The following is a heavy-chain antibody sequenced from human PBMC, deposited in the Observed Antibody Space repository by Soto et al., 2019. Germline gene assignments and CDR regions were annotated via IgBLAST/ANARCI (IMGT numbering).Heavy chain of an antibody. Sequence: QVQLVQSGAEVKKPGASVKVSCKASGYTFTSYAMHWVRQAPGQRLEWMGWINAGNGNTKYSQKFQGRVTITRDTSASTAYMELSSLRSEDTAVYYFARSSSCYVFDYWGQGTLVTVSS. D-gene: IGHD6-13*01. V-gene: IGHV1-3*01. J-gene: IGHJ4*02. CDR3: ARSSSCYVFDY. CDR1: GYTFTSYA. CDR2: INAGNGNT.